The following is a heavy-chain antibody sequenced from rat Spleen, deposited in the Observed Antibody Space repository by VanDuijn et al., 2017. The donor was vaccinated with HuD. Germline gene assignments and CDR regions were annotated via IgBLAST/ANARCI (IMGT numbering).Heavy chain of an antibody. J-gene: IGHJ2*01. CDR1: GFSLTNYN. D-gene: IGHD1-1*01. CDR2: IWKGGST. CDR3: ARDPGWSSFDY. Sequence: QVQLKESGPGLVQPSQTLSLTCTVSGFSLTNYNVHWVRQPPGKGLEWVGAIWKGGSTDYNSTLKSRLSISRDTSKNQVFLKMNSLQTEDTATYYCARDPGWSSFDYWGQGVMVTVSS. V-gene: IGHV2-30*01.